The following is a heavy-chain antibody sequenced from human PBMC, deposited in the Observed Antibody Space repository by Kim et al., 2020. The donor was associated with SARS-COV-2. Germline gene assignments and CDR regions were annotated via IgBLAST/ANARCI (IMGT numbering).Heavy chain of an antibody. V-gene: IGHV4-59*01. J-gene: IGHJ6*03. CDR3: AGDATDVGRYYYYYMDV. Sequence: LKGRVTISADTSKNQFSLKLSSVTAADTAIYYCAGDATDVGRYYYYYMDVWGRGTTVTVSS.